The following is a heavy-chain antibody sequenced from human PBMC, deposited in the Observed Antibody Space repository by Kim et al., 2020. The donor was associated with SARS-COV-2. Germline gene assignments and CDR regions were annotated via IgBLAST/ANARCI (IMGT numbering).Heavy chain of an antibody. CDR2: IIPMVGIP. D-gene: IGHD3-10*01. J-gene: IGHJ4*02. Sequence: SVKVSCKAFGETFSSYNINWVRQAPGQGLEWMGRIIPMVGIPDYAQKFQGRVTITADRSTSTAYMDVSSLTSEDTAVSYCARPAGGFGGRLYYWGLGTL. V-gene: IGHV1-69*02. CDR1: GETFSSYN. CDR3: ARPAGGFGGRLYY.